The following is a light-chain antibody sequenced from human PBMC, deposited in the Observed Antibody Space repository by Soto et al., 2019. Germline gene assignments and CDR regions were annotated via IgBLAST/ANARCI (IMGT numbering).Light chain of an antibody. CDR1: QRISSW. V-gene: IGKV1-5*03. CDR3: QQYSIYPIT. Sequence: DIQMTQSPSTLSASVGDRVTITCRASQRISSWLAWYQQKPGKAPKSLIYKASSLESGVPSRFSGGGSGTEFTLTISSLQPDDFATYYCQQYSIYPITFGQGTRLEIK. CDR2: KAS. J-gene: IGKJ5*01.